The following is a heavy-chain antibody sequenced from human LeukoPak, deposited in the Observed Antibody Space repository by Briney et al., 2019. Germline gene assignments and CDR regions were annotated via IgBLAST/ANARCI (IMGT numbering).Heavy chain of an antibody. J-gene: IGHJ4*02. CDR2: INPRVGNT. D-gene: IGHD4-23*01. Sequence: ASVKVSCKASGGTFSSYAITWVRQAPGQGLEWMGMINPRVGNTNYAQKFQGRVTMTRDTSTSTVYMELSSLTSEDTAFYYCARGNDGGNSNFDYWGQGTLVTVSS. V-gene: IGHV1-46*01. CDR1: GGTFSSYA. CDR3: ARGNDGGNSNFDY.